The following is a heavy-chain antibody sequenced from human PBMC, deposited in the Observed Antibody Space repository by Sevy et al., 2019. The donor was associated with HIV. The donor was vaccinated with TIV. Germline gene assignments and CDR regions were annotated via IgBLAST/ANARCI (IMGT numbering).Heavy chain of an antibody. D-gene: IGHD3-22*01. Sequence: GGSLRLSCAASGFTFSGSAMHWVRQPSGKGLEWVGRIRSKANSYATAYAASVKGRFTISRDDSKNTAYLQMNSLKTEDTAVYYCTRPSYYDSSGTVDYWGQGTLVTVSS. J-gene: IGHJ4*02. CDR2: IRSKANSYAT. CDR3: TRPSYYDSSGTVDY. CDR1: GFTFSGSA. V-gene: IGHV3-73*01.